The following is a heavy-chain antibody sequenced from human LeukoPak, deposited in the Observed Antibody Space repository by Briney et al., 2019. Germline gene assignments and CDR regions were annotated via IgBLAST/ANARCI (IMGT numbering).Heavy chain of an antibody. CDR2: ISGSGGST. D-gene: IGHD3-10*01. CDR3: AKDDLWFGDQYYFDY. J-gene: IGHJ4*02. V-gene: IGHV3-23*01. Sequence: PGGSLRLSCAASGFTVSDNYMSWVRQAPGKGLEWVSAISGSGGSTYYADSVKGRFTISRDNSKNTLYLQMNSLRAEDTAVYYCAKDDLWFGDQYYFDYWGQGTLVTVSS. CDR1: GFTVSDNY.